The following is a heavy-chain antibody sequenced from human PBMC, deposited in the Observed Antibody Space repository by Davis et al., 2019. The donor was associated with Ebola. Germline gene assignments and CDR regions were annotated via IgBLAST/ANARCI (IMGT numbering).Heavy chain of an antibody. J-gene: IGHJ6*02. V-gene: IGHV3-74*01. CDR2: INSDGSTT. D-gene: IGHD6-19*01. CDR3: AKQWYSSGWYYYYGMDV. CDR1: RFTFSDSW. Sequence: HTGGSLRLSCAASRFTFSDSWMHWVRQVPGKGLMWVARINSDGSTTHYADSVKGRFTISRDNSKNTLYLQMNSLRAEDTAVYYCAKQWYSSGWYYYYGMDVWGQGTTVTVSS.